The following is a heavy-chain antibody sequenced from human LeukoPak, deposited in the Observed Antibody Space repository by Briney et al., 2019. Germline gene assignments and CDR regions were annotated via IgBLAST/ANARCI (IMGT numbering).Heavy chain of an antibody. CDR1: GFTFSGYY. CDR2: INPNDGST. CDR3: ARDGLQTRYNWNDEGRKNWFEP. J-gene: IGHJ5*02. D-gene: IGHD1-1*01. V-gene: IGHV1-46*01. Sequence: ASVKVSCKPSGFTFSGYYVQWLRQAPGQGLEWVGIINPNDGSTKYAQKFQGRVTLSGDTSTSTVYMELNSLRIEDTAMYYCARDGLQTRYNWNDEGRKNWFEPWGQGTLVTVSS.